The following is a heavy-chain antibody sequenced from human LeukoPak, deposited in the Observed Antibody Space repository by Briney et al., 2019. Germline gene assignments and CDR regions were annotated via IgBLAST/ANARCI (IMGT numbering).Heavy chain of an antibody. J-gene: IGHJ4*02. CDR1: SGSMNSFY. D-gene: IGHD3-22*01. CDR3: ARESGLDYYESSGYFPFDT. V-gene: IGHV4-4*07. CDR2: IYGTGTT. Sequence: SETLSLTCTVSSGSMNSFYWNWIPQPAGKGPEWIGRIYGTGTTNYNPSLKSRVSMSMETSKNQFSLRLTSVTAADTAVYYCARESGLDYYESSGYFPFDTWGQGTLVTVSS.